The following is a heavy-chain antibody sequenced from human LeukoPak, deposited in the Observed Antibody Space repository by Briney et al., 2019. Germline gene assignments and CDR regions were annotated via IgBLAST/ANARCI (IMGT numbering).Heavy chain of an antibody. D-gene: IGHD3-22*01. Sequence: PGGSLRLSCAASGFTFSSYPMSWVRQAPGKGLEWVSAISGSGGSTYYADSVKGRFTISRDNSKNTLYLQMNSLRAEDTAVYYCAKDLYYYDSSGYPSLFDYWGQGTLVTVSS. CDR2: ISGSGGST. V-gene: IGHV3-23*01. CDR3: AKDLYYYDSSGYPSLFDY. J-gene: IGHJ4*02. CDR1: GFTFSSYP.